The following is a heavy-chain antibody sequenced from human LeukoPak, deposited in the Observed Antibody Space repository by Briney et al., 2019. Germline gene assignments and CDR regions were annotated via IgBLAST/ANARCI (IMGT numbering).Heavy chain of an antibody. CDR2: ISAYKGNT. CDR1: GYTFTSYG. D-gene: IGHD3-22*01. V-gene: IGHV1-18*01. J-gene: IGHJ4*02. Sequence: ASVKVSCKASGYTFTSYGISWVRQAPGQGLEWMGWISAYKGNTNYAQKLQGRVTMTADQSPSTAYMELRSLRSDDTAVYYCARDRAPDYYDSSGYYPLDYWGQGTLVTVSS. CDR3: ARDRAPDYYDSSGYYPLDY.